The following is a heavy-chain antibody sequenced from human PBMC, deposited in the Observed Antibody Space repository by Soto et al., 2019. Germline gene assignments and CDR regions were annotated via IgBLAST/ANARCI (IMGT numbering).Heavy chain of an antibody. CDR1: GGSISSGDYY. CDR3: AREGPNTRALGY. CDR2: IYYSGST. J-gene: IGHJ4*02. D-gene: IGHD3-16*01. Sequence: SETLSLTCTVSGGSISSGDYYWSWIRQPPGKGLEWIGYIYYSGSTYYNPSLKSRVTISVDTSKNQFSLKLSSVTAADTAVYYCAREGPNTRALGYWGQGTLVTVSS. V-gene: IGHV4-30-4*01.